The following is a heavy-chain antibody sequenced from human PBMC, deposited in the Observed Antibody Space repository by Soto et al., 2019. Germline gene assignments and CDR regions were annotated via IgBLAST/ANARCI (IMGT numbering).Heavy chain of an antibody. D-gene: IGHD1-26*01. CDR2: IIPIFGTA. CDR3: ARANSGSYFRPPHY. J-gene: IGHJ4*02. CDR1: GYTFTRYA. Sequence: GASVKVSCKASGYTFTRYAISWVRQAPGQGLEWMGGIIPIFGTANYAQKFQGRVTITADESTSTAYMELSSLRSEDTAVYYCARANSGSYFRPPHYWGQGTLVTVPS. V-gene: IGHV1-69*13.